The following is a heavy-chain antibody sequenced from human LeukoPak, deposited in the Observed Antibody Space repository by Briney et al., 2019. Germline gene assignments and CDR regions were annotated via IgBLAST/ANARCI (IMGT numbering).Heavy chain of an antibody. D-gene: IGHD3-10*01. CDR3: ARDAPAGSGEEN. CDR2: IYSGGST. J-gene: IGHJ4*02. CDR1: GFTVSSNY. V-gene: IGHV3-66*01. Sequence: GGSLRLSCAASGFTVSSNYMSWVRQAPGKGLEWVSVIYSGGSTYYADSVKGRFTISRDNSKNTLYLQMNGLRAEDTAVYYCARDAPAGSGEENWGQGTLVTVSS.